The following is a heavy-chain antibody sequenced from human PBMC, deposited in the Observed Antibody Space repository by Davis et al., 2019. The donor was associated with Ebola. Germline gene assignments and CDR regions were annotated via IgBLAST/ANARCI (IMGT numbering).Heavy chain of an antibody. V-gene: IGHV3-23*01. CDR2: ISGSSGST. J-gene: IGHJ4*02. D-gene: IGHD6-13*01. Sequence: GESLKISCAASGFTFSSYAMSWVRQAPGKGLEWVSAISGSSGSTYYADSVKGRFTISRDNSKNTLFLQMNSLRAEDSALYYCAKLQQLTRWGFFDYWGQGTLVTVSS. CDR1: GFTFSSYA. CDR3: AKLQQLTRWGFFDY.